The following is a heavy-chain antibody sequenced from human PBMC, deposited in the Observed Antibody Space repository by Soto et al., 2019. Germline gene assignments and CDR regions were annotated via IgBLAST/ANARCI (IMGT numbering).Heavy chain of an antibody. J-gene: IGHJ5*01. CDR2: ISGSGGSA. CDR3: VKGSQWLVLGCSFDS. V-gene: IGHV3-23*01. CDR1: GFGFKKFA. D-gene: IGHD6-19*01. Sequence: EVQLLESGGCLVQPGGSLRLSCAASGFGFKKFAMAWVRQAPWKGLEWVSGISGSGGSANYADSVKGRFTISKDNSKDTLYLQMDSLSPDDTAVYYCVKGSQWLVLGCSFDSWGQGTLVTVSS.